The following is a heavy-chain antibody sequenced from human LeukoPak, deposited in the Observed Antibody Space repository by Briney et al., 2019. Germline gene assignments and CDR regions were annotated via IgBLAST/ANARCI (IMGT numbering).Heavy chain of an antibody. CDR3: AKDRRHIVVVTARRYNWFDP. Sequence: GGSLRLSCAASGFTFSSYAMHWVRQAPGKGLEWVSAISGSGGSTYYADSVKGRFTISRDNSKNTLYLQMNSLRAEDTAVYYCAKDRRHIVVVTARRYNWFDPWGQGTLVTVSS. D-gene: IGHD2-21*02. CDR2: ISGSGGST. CDR1: GFTFSSYA. J-gene: IGHJ5*02. V-gene: IGHV3-23*01.